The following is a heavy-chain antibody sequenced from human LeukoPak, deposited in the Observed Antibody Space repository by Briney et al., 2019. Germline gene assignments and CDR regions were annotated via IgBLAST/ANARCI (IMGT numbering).Heavy chain of an antibody. D-gene: IGHD6-6*01. CDR2: INSDGSST. CDR1: GFTLSSYW. J-gene: IGHJ4*02. Sequence: GGSLRLSCAASGFTLSSYWMHWVRQAPGKGLVWVSRINSDGSSTSYADFVNGRFTISRDNSKNTLYLQMNSLRADDTALYHCAKGRFGSSYYFDYWGQGTLVTVSS. CDR3: AKGRFGSSYYFDY. V-gene: IGHV3-74*01.